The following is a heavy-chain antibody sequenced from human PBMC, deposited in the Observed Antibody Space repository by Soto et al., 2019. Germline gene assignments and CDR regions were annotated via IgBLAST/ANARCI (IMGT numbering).Heavy chain of an antibody. J-gene: IGHJ5*02. CDR1: GYTFTSYY. V-gene: IGHV1-46*01. CDR2: INPSGGST. Sequence: QVQLVQSGAEVKKPGASVKVSCKASGYTFTSYYMHWVRQAPGQGLEWMGIINPSGGSTSYAQKFQGRITMTRDTSTSTVYMELSSLRSGDTGVYYCARVRTYSSSWGWFDPWGQGTPVTVSS. CDR3: ARVRTYSSSWGWFDP. D-gene: IGHD6-13*01.